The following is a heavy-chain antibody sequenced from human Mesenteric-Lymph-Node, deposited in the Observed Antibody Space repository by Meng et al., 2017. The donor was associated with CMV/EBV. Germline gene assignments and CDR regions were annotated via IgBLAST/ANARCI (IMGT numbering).Heavy chain of an antibody. Sequence: GESLKISCAASGFTFTDAWMTWVRQAPGKGLEWVGRIKSKTDGGATDYAASVNGRFTILKDDSENTLYLQMNSLKTDDTGVYYCATGRPSDYDLWSNSSPCFDYWGQGTLVTVSS. V-gene: IGHV3-15*01. CDR1: GFTFTDAW. D-gene: IGHD3-3*01. J-gene: IGHJ4*02. CDR2: IKSKTDGGAT. CDR3: ATGRPSDYDLWSNSSPCFDY.